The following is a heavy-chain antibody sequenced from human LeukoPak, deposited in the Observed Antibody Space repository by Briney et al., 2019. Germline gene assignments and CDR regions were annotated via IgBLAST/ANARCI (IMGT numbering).Heavy chain of an antibody. J-gene: IGHJ4*02. CDR2: ISRSGSDI. V-gene: IGHV3-11*04. D-gene: IGHD3-9*01. CDR1: GFSLSVSEFSISDSY. Sequence: PGGSLRPSCVVSGFSLSVSEFSISDSYMTWIRQTPGQGLEWLAYISRSGSDIYFADSVKGRFTISRDNAKNSLYLQMNSLRAEDTAVYYCARDGGRYFDWLYKFGGYYFDYWGQGTLVTVSS. CDR3: ARDGGRYFDWLYKFGGYYFDY.